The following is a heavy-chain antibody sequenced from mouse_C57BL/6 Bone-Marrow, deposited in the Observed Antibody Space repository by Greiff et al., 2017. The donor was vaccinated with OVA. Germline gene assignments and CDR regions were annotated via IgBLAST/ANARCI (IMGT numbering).Heavy chain of an antibody. CDR1: GYTFTSYG. D-gene: IGHD2-3*01. CDR3: ARLSYGYYYRAYYFDY. J-gene: IGHJ2*01. V-gene: IGHV1-81*01. CDR2: IYPRSGNT. Sequence: QVQLKQSGAELARPGASVKLSCKASGYTFTSYGISWVKQRTGQGLEWIGEIYPRSGNTYYNEKFKGKATLTSDKSSSTAYMELRSLTSEDSAVYFCARLSYGYYYRAYYFDYWGQGTTLTVSS.